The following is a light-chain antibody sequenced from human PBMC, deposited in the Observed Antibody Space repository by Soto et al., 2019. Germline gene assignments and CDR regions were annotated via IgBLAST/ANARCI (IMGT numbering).Light chain of an antibody. CDR3: KQRNSRPLT. V-gene: IGKV3-11*01. CDR1: QNVGGY. J-gene: IGKJ4*01. CDR2: DAS. Sequence: EIVLTQSPATLSLSPGERATLSCRASQNVGGYLAWYQQKPGQAPRLLISDASNRAAGIPARFSGIGSGTDFTLTISSLEPEDFAVYYCKQRNSRPLTFGGGPKVEIK.